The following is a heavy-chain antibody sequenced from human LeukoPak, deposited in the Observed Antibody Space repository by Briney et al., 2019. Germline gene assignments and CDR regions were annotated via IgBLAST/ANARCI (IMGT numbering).Heavy chain of an antibody. J-gene: IGHJ4*02. CDR1: GFTFSSYG. CDR3: AKNVPHYGDYDYLDY. Sequence: GGSLRLSCAASGFTFSSYGMHWVRQAPGKGLEWVAVISYDGSNKYYADSVKGRFTISRDNSKNTLYLQMNSLRAEDTAVYYCAKNVPHYGDYDYLDYWGQGTLVTVSS. CDR2: ISYDGSNK. D-gene: IGHD4-17*01. V-gene: IGHV3-30*18.